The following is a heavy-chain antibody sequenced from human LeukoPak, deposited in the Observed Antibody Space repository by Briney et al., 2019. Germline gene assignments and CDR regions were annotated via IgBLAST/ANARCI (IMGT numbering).Heavy chain of an antibody. CDR3: ARDLRGSSSWEIYYYYGMDV. J-gene: IGHJ6*02. CDR2: ISSSSSYI. D-gene: IGHD6-13*01. Sequence: GGSLRLSCAASGFTFSSYSMNWVRQAPGKGLEWVSSISSSSSYIYYADSVKGRFTISRDNAKNSLYLQMNSLRAEDTAVYYCARDLRGSSSWEIYYYYGMDVWGQGTTVTVSS. CDR1: GFTFSSYS. V-gene: IGHV3-21*01.